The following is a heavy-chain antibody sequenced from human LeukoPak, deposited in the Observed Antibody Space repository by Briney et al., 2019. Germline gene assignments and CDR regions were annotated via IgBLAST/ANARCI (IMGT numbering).Heavy chain of an antibody. CDR3: ARDKYYGDYERDYYYYMDV. CDR1: GFTFSSSA. CDR2: ISGSGSGGST. D-gene: IGHD4-17*01. J-gene: IGHJ6*03. Sequence: GGSLRLSCAASGFTFSSSAMSWVRQAPGKGLEWVSSISGSGSGGSTYYADSVKGRFTISRDNSKNTLYLQMNSLRAEDTAVYYCARDKYYGDYERDYYYYMDVWGKGTTVTVSS. V-gene: IGHV3-23*01.